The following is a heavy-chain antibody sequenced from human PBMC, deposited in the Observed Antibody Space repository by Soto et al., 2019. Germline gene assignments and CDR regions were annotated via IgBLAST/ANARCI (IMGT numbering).Heavy chain of an antibody. CDR1: GFTFSSYA. V-gene: IGHV3-30*03. D-gene: IGHD1-26*01. Sequence: GGSLRLSCAASGFTFSSYAIHWVRQAPGKGLEWVAVISYHGNNKYYPNSVEGRFTISRDNSENALYLQMNSLRPEDTAIYYYWEPTYYFDSWGQGTQVTVSS. J-gene: IGHJ4*02. CDR3: WEPTYYFDS. CDR2: ISYHGNNK.